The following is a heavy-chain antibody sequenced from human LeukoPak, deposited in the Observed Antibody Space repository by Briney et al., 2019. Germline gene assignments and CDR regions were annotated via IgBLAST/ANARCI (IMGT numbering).Heavy chain of an antibody. V-gene: IGHV3-23*01. CDR1: GFTFSSYG. J-gene: IGHJ6*03. CDR3: AKRGLHSYYMDV. D-gene: IGHD4-11*01. CDR2: ISGSGGST. Sequence: HPGGSLRLSCAASGFTFSSYGMSWVRQAPGKGLEWVSAISGSGGSTYYADSVKGRFTISRDNSKNTLYLQMNSLRAEDTAVYYCAKRGLHSYYMDVWGKGTTVTISS.